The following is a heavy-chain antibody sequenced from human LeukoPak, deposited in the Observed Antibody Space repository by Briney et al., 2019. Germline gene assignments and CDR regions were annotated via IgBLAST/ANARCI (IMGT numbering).Heavy chain of an antibody. CDR3: ARTKSQSGSYRYYFDS. CDR1: GGSISSSPYY. V-gene: IGHV4-61*05. Sequence: SETLSLTCTVSGGSISSSPYYWGWIRQPPGKGLEWIGYIYSTGSTNYNPSLKSRITMSVDTSKNQFSLKLSSVIAADTAVYYCARTKSQSGSYRYYFDSWGQGTLVTVSS. D-gene: IGHD1-26*01. J-gene: IGHJ4*02. CDR2: IYSTGST.